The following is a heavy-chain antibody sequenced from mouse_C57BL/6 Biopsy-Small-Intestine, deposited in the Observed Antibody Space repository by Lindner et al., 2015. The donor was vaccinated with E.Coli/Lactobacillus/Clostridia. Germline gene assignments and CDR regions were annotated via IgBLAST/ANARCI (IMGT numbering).Heavy chain of an antibody. Sequence: VQLQESGAELVRPGTSVKVSCKASGYAFTNYLIEWVKQRPGQGLEWIGVINPGSGGTNYNEKFKGKATLTADKSSSTAYMQLSSLTSEDSAVYFCARDGNYGYFDVWGTGTTVTVSS. V-gene: IGHV1-54*01. CDR1: GYAFTNYL. D-gene: IGHD2-1*01. J-gene: IGHJ1*03. CDR3: ARDGNYGYFDV. CDR2: INPGSGGT.